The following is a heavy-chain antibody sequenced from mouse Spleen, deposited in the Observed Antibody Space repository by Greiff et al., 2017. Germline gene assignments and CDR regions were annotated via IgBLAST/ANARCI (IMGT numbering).Heavy chain of an antibody. CDR3: TSLVGDWYFDV. CDR2: ISSGGSYT. J-gene: IGHJ1*01. Sequence: DVQLQESGGGLVKPGGSLKLSCAASGFTFSSYTMSWVRQTPEKRLEWVATISSGGSYTYYPDSVKGRFTISRDNAKNTLYLQMSSLKSEDTAMYYCTSLVGDWYFDVWGAGTTVTVSS. V-gene: IGHV5-6-4*01. CDR1: GFTFSSYT. D-gene: IGHD1-1*02.